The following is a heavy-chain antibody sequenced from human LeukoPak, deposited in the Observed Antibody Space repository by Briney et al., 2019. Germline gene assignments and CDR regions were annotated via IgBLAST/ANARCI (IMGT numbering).Heavy chain of an antibody. J-gene: IGHJ4*02. V-gene: IGHV4-39*07. Sequence: SETLSLTCTVSGGSISSSSYYWGWIRQPPGKGLEWIGSIYYSGSTYYNPSLKSRVTISVDTSKNQFSLKLSSVTAADTAVCYCARDLNDYFDYWGQGTLVTVSS. CDR2: IYYSGST. CDR1: GGSISSSSYY. D-gene: IGHD3-9*01. CDR3: ARDLNDYFDY.